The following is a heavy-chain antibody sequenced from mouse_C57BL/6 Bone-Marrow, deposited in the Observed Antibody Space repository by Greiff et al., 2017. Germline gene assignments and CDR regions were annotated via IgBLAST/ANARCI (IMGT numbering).Heavy chain of an antibody. V-gene: IGHV1-59*01. J-gene: IGHJ3*01. D-gene: IGHD3-2*02. CDR2: IDPSDSYT. CDR3: ARWGSGYWAWFAY. Sequence: VQLQQPGAELVRPGTSVKLSCKASGYTFTSYWMHWVKQRPGQGLEWIGVIDPSDSYTNYNQKFKGKATLTVDTSSSTAYMQLSSLTSEDAAVYYGARWGSGYWAWFAYWGQGTLVTVSA. CDR1: GYTFTSYW.